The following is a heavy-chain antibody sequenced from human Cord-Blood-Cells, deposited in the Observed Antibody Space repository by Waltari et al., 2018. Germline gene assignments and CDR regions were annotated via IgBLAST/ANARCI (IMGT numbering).Heavy chain of an antibody. J-gene: IGHJ4*02. CDR1: GFTVSSNY. Sequence: EVQLVETGGGLIQPGGSLRLSCAASGFTVSSNYMSWVRQAPGKGLEWVSVISSGGSTYYADSVKGRFTISRDNSKNTLYLQMNSLRAEDTAVYYCARVFYDFWSGYYPDYWGQGTLVTVSS. CDR2: ISSGGST. V-gene: IGHV3-53*02. CDR3: ARVFYDFWSGYYPDY. D-gene: IGHD3-3*01.